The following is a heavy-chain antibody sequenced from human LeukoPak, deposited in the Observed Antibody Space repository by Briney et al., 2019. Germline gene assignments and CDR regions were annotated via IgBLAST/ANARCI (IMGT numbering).Heavy chain of an antibody. V-gene: IGHV3-23*01. J-gene: IGHJ5*02. CDR3: ARTVTA. Sequence: GGSLRLSCAASGFTFSNYGMSWVRQAPGKGLEWVSAISGSGVTTYYADSVKGRFTISRDNSKHTLYLQMNSLRAEDTAVYYCARTVTAWGQGTLVTVSS. D-gene: IGHD5-18*01. CDR2: ISGSGVTT. CDR1: GFTFSNYG.